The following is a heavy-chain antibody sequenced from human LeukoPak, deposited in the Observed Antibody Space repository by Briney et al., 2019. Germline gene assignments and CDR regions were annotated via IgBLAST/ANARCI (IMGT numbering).Heavy chain of an antibody. CDR1: GYSFTSYW. CDR3: ARPYCSSTSCYDY. J-gene: IGHJ4*02. D-gene: IGHD2-2*01. CDR2: IYPGDSDT. Sequence: GESLKISCKDSGYSFTSYWIGWVRQMPGKGLEWMGIIYPGDSDTRYSPSFQGQVIISADKSISTAYLRWSSLKASDTAMYYCARPYCSSTSCYDYWGQGTLVTVSS. V-gene: IGHV5-51*01.